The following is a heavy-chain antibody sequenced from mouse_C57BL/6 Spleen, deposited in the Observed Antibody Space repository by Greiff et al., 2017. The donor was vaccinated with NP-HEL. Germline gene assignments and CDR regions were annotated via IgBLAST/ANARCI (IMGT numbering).Heavy chain of an antibody. CDR2: IDPSDSYT. J-gene: IGHJ1*03. D-gene: IGHD2-4*01. CDR3: ARGGDYENFDV. V-gene: IGHV1-69*01. Sequence: QVQLKQPGAELVMPGASVKLSCKASGYTFTSYWMHWVKQRPGQGLEWIGEIDPSDSYTNYNQKFKGKSTLTVDKSSSTAYMQLSSLTSEDSAVYYCARGGDYENFDVWGTGTTVTVSS. CDR1: GYTFTSYW.